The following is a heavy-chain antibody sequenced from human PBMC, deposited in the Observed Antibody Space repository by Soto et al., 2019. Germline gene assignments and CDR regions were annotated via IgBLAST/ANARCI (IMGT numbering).Heavy chain of an antibody. Sequence: SETLSLTCTVYGDSVTRDDNYWRWIRQAPGKGLEWIGNIYHSGHTYYNPSLKSRLTISVDTSKNHFSLRLRSVTAADTAVYYCARTSLSGWRRRLFDSWGQGALVTVSS. V-gene: IGHV4-30-4*01. J-gene: IGHJ4*02. CDR3: ARTSLSGWRRRLFDS. D-gene: IGHD3-3*01. CDR1: GDSVTRDDNY. CDR2: IYHSGHT.